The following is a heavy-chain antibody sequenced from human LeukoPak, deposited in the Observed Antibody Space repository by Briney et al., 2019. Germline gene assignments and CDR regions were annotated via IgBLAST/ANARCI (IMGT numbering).Heavy chain of an antibody. CDR2: VSSDGSIK. Sequence: GGSLRLSCVASGFTFSSYGIHWVRQAPGEGLEWVAVVSSDGSIKYNADSVKGRFTIFRDTSKNTVYLQMNSLGAEDTAFYYCARGYSSSWLGYFDYWGQGTLVTVSS. D-gene: IGHD6-13*01. V-gene: IGHV3-30*03. J-gene: IGHJ4*02. CDR3: ARGYSSSWLGYFDY. CDR1: GFTFSSYG.